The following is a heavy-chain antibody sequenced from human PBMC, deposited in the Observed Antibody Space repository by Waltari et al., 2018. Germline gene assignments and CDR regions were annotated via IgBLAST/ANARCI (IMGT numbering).Heavy chain of an antibody. CDR2: INTGGYT. V-gene: IGHV4-34*02. CDR3: AQGSSWYDP. J-gene: IGHJ5*02. CDR1: GGSFSGYF. Sequence: QLQLQQRGAGLLKPSETLSLTCSLHGGSFSGYFWNWIRQPPGKGLEGIGQINTGGYTTYNPSLKSRVTMSVDKSKNEFSLNLTSVTAADTAVYYCAQGSSWYDPWGQGTLVIVSS.